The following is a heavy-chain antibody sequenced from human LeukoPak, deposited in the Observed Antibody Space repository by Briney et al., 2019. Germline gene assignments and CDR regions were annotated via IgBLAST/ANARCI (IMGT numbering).Heavy chain of an antibody. D-gene: IGHD1-26*01. V-gene: IGHV3-33*01. CDR2: IWNDGSDE. CDR3: AFEIGRSQGAFDI. Sequence: QTGGSLRLSCAASAFIFSKFAMHWVRQAPGKGLEWVAAIWNDGSDENYADSVKGRFTISSDNSKNTLYLQINSLRAEDTVVYYCAFEIGRSQGAFDIWGQGTMITVSS. J-gene: IGHJ3*02. CDR1: AFIFSKFA.